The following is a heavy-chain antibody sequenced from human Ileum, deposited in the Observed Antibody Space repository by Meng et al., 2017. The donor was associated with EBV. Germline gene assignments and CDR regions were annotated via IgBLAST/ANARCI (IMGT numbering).Heavy chain of an antibody. D-gene: IGHD2-15*01. J-gene: IGHJ4*02. V-gene: IGHV3-74*01. Sequence: EVQLVESGGGLVQPGVSLRLACAASGFTLNNYWMHWVRQAPGKGLVWVSHIINDGSTTSYTDSVKGRFTISRDNAKNTVYLQMNSLRAEDTAVYYCARGAGGFDYWGQGILVTVSS. CDR3: ARGAGGFDY. CDR2: IINDGSTT. CDR1: GFTLNNYW.